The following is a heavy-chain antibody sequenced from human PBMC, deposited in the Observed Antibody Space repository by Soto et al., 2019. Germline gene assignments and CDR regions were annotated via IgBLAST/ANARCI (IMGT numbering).Heavy chain of an antibody. CDR3: ASAAREYYYYGMDV. CDR2: IRGSGGST. Sequence: EVQLLESGGGLVQPGGSLRLSCAASGFTFSSYAMSWVRQAPGKGLEWVSGIRGSGGSTYYADSVKGRFTISRDNSKNMLYLQMNSLRAEDTVVYYCASAAREYYYYGMDVWGQGTTVTVSS. V-gene: IGHV3-23*01. J-gene: IGHJ6*02. CDR1: GFTFSSYA.